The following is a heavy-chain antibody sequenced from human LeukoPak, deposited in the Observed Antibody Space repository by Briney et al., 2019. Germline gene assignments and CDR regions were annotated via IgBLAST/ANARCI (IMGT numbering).Heavy chain of an antibody. J-gene: IGHJ5*02. CDR1: GYTFTSYY. CDR2: INPSGGST. Sequence: GASVKVSCKASGYTFTSYYMHWVRQAPGQGLEWMGIINPSGGSTSYAQKFQGRVTMTRDTSTSTVYMELSSLRSEDTAVYYCARDRGSKYQLLWHIINWFDPWGQGTLVTVSS. CDR3: ARDRGSKYQLLWHIINWFDP. D-gene: IGHD2-2*01. V-gene: IGHV1-46*01.